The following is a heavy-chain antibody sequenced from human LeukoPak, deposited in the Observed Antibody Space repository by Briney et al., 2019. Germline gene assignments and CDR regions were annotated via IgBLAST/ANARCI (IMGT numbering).Heavy chain of an antibody. Sequence: GGSLRLSRAASGSGFTFSSFAMGWVRQAPGKGLEWVSGISGSDDATDYADSVKGRFTISRDNSKNTLFLQMSSLRAEDTAVYYCAKDVGPIRGRMDVWGQGTTVTVSS. J-gene: IGHJ6*02. D-gene: IGHD1-26*01. CDR3: AKDVGPIRGRMDV. V-gene: IGHV3-23*01. CDR1: GSGFTFSSFA. CDR2: ISGSDDAT.